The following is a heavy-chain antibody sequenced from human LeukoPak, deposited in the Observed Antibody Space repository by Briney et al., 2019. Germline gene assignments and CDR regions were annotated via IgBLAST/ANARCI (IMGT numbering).Heavy chain of an antibody. CDR2: IYYRGST. Sequence: SETLSLTCTVSCGSISSSSYFWGGIRQPPGKGLEWIVSIYYRGSTYYTPSLNSPVTISVDTSKNQFSLKLSSVTAADTAVYYCARRRSSITPIDYWGQGTLVTVSS. J-gene: IGHJ4*02. D-gene: IGHD6-13*01. CDR3: ARRRSSITPIDY. V-gene: IGHV4-39*01. CDR1: CGSISSSSYF.